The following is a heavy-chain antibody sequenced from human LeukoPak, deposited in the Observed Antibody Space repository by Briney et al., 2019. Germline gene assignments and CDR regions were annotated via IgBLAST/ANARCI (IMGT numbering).Heavy chain of an antibody. D-gene: IGHD4-23*01. Sequence: PSETLSLTCTVSGGPISSYYWSWIRQPPGKGLEWIGYIYYSGSTNYNPSLKSRVTISVDTSKNQFSLKLSSVTAADTAVYYCASSTVVTTFDAFDIWGQGTMVTVSS. CDR2: IYYSGST. V-gene: IGHV4-59*08. J-gene: IGHJ3*02. CDR3: ASSTVVTTFDAFDI. CDR1: GGPISSYY.